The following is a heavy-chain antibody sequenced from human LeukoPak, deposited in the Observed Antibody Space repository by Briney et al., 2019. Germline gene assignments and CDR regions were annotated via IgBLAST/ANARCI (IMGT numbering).Heavy chain of an antibody. J-gene: IGHJ6*02. CDR2: INPNSGGT. D-gene: IGHD6-13*01. CDR1: GYTFTGYY. CDR3: AREKHWQQLEDYYGMDV. Sequence: ASVKVSCKASGYTFTGYYIHWVRQAPGQGLEWMGWINPNSGGTNYAQKFQGRVTMTRDTSISTAYMELSRLRSDDTAVYYCAREKHWQQLEDYYGMDVWGQGTTVTVSS. V-gene: IGHV1-2*02.